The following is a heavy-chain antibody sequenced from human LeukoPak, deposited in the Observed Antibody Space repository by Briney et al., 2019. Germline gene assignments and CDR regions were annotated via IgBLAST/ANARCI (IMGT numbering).Heavy chain of an antibody. V-gene: IGHV1-8*01. CDR3: AREPTLQWLVLKNYYYYGMDV. D-gene: IGHD6-19*01. CDR2: MNPNSGNT. J-gene: IGHJ6*02. Sequence: ASVKVSCKASGYTFTSYDINWVRQATRQGLEWMGWMNPNSGNTGYAQKFQGRVTMTRNTSISTAYMELSSLRSEDTAVYYCAREPTLQWLVLKNYYYYGMDVWGQGTTVTVSS. CDR1: GYTFTSYD.